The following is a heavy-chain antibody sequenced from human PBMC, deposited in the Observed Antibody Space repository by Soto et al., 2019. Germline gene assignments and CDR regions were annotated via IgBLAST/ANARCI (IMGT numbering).Heavy chain of an antibody. Sequence: GASVKVSCKASGYTFTSYGISWVRQAPGQGLEWMGWISAYNGNTNYAQKLQGRVTMTTDTSTSTAYMELRSLRSDDTAVYYCARVSRSGYSLGRGVDYWGQGTLVTVSS. CDR2: ISAYNGNT. J-gene: IGHJ4*02. V-gene: IGHV1-18*01. CDR1: GYTFTSYG. D-gene: IGHD3-22*01. CDR3: ARVSRSGYSLGRGVDY.